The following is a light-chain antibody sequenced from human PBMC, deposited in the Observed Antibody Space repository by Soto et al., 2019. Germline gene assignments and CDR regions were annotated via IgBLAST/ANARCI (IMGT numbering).Light chain of an antibody. CDR1: TSNIGSKF. Sequence: QSVLTQPPSASGTPGQRVTISCSGSTSNIGSKFVYWYQQNPGTAPKLLIYANDQRPSGVPDRFSGSKSGTSASLAISGLRSEDEADYYCAAWDGTLSAWVFGGGTKLT. CDR2: AND. CDR3: AAWDGTLSAWV. V-gene: IGLV1-47*01. J-gene: IGLJ3*02.